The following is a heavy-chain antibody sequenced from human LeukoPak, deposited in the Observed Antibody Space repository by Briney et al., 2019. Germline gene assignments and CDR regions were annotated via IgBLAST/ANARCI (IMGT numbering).Heavy chain of an antibody. Sequence: SETLSLTCTVSGGSISSYYWTWIRQPPGKGLEWIGHIYNSGSTYYNPSLKSRVTMSVDTSKNQFSLKLSSVTAADTAMYYCARDAGLPYFDYWGQGTLVTVSS. CDR1: GGSISSYY. D-gene: IGHD5-18*01. CDR2: IYNSGST. J-gene: IGHJ4*02. V-gene: IGHV4-59*12. CDR3: ARDAGLPYFDY.